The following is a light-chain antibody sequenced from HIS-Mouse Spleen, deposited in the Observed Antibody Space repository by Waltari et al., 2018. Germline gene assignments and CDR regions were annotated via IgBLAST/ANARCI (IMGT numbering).Light chain of an antibody. CDR3: CSYAGSSWV. J-gene: IGLJ3*02. CDR1: SSDVGGYNY. V-gene: IGLV2-11*01. Sequence: QSALTQPRSVSGSPGQSVTISCTGTSSDVGGYNYVSWYQQHPGKAHKLRSYDVSKRPSGVPERFSGSKSGNTASLTSSGLQAEDEADYYCCSYAGSSWVFGGGTKLTVL. CDR2: DVS.